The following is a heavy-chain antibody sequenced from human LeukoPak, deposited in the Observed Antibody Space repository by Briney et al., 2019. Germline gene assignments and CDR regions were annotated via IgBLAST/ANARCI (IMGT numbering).Heavy chain of an antibody. D-gene: IGHD1-7*01. CDR2: INPNSGGT. CDR3: ARVQELATAGTRISTFDY. J-gene: IGHJ4*02. Sequence: ASVKVSCKASGYTFTGYYMHWVRQAPGQRLEWMGWINPNSGGTNYAQKFQGRVTMTRDTSISTAYMELSRLRSDDTAVYYCARVQELATAGTRISTFDYWGQGTLVTVSS. V-gene: IGHV1-2*02. CDR1: GYTFTGYY.